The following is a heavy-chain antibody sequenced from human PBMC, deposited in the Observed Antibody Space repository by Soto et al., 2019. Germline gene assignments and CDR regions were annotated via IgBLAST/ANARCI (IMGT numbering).Heavy chain of an antibody. V-gene: IGHV3-21*01. CDR2: ITSSSTYI. CDR1: GFTFSSFA. D-gene: IGHD3-16*01. Sequence: EVQLVEFGGGLVKPGGSLRLSCAASGFTFSSFAMSWVRQAPGKGLEWVSSITSSSTYIYYADSVKGRFTISRDNAKNSLYLQMDSLRAEDTAVYYCARAPFGRGWFVDYWGQGTLVTVSS. CDR3: ARAPFGRGWFVDY. J-gene: IGHJ4*02.